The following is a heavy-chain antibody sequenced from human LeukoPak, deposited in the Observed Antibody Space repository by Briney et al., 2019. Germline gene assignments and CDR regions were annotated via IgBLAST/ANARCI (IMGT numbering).Heavy chain of an antibody. D-gene: IGHD4-23*01. CDR1: GGTFSSYT. J-gene: IGHJ5*02. V-gene: IGHV1-69*02. CDR2: IIPILGIA. Sequence: SVKVSCKASGGTFSSYTISWVRQAPGQGLEWMGRIIPILGIANYAQKFQGRVTITADKSTSTAYMELSSLRSEDTAVYYCARGGDMDYGGNSDHWGQGTLVTVSS. CDR3: ARGGDMDYGGNSDH.